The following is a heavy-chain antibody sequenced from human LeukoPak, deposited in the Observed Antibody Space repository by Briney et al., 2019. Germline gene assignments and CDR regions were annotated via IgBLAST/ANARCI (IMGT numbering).Heavy chain of an antibody. Sequence: SETLSLTCTVSGGSISGYYWSWIRQPPGKGLEWIGYMYYTGNTNYNPSLKSRVSISVDASKNHFSLKLDSVTAADTAVYYCARSSTWYVGFDCWGQGTQVTVSS. D-gene: IGHD6-13*01. V-gene: IGHV4-59*08. CDR2: MYYTGNT. CDR3: ARSSTWYVGFDC. CDR1: GGSISGYY. J-gene: IGHJ4*02.